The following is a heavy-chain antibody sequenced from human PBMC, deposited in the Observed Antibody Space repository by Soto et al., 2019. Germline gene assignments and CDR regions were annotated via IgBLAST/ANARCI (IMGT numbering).Heavy chain of an antibody. CDR3: ARHNIAVHAEFFDS. J-gene: IGHJ4*01. CDR1: VVSVNSDNFY. D-gene: IGHD2-15*01. CDR2: VFHIGNT. V-gene: IGHV4-61*01. Sequence: SETLSLTCTFSVVSVNSDNFYCSWIRQPPGKGLEWIGYVFHIGNTNYSPSLKSRVTMSIDTSRNQFSLRLSSVTAADTAVYFCARHNIAVHAEFFDSWGRGNMVTVSS.